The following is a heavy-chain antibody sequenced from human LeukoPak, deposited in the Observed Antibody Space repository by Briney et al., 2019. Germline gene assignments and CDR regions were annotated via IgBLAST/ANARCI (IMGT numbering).Heavy chain of an antibody. CDR1: GFTFGSYP. Sequence: PGGSLRLSCAASGFTFGSYPMTWVRQAPGNELECVSTTSGSGGRTYYADSVKGRFTISRDSSKNTLYLQINSLIAEDTDLYYCAKPIDSIGLNFDYWGQGTVVTVSS. V-gene: IGHV3-23*01. CDR3: AKPIDSIGLNFDY. D-gene: IGHD6-19*01. CDR2: TSGSGGRT. J-gene: IGHJ4*02.